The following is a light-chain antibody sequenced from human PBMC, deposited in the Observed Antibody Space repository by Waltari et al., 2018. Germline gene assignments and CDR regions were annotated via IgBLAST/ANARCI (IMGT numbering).Light chain of an antibody. CDR3: QQYYSTPYT. Sequence: DIVMTPSPDSLAVSLGERATINCTSGQGVLYSSNNKNYLAWYQQKPGQPPKLLIYWASTRESGVPDRFSGSGSGTDFTLTISSLQAEDVAVYYCQQYYSTPYTFGQGTKLEIK. CDR1: QGVLYSSNNKNY. J-gene: IGKJ2*01. V-gene: IGKV4-1*01. CDR2: WAS.